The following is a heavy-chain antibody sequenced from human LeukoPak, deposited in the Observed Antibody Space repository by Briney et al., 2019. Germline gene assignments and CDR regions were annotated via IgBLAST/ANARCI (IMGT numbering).Heavy chain of an antibody. J-gene: IGHJ6*04. CDR2: IYHSGST. CDR3: ARDKDTMVRGVISRALDV. CDR1: GGSISSGGYY. V-gene: IGHV4-30-2*01. D-gene: IGHD3-10*01. Sequence: SETLSLTCTVSGGSISSGGYYWSWIRQPPGKGLEWIGYIYHSGSTYYNPSLKSRVTISVDRSKNQFSLKLSSVTAADTAVYYCARDKDTMVRGVISRALDVWGKGTTVTVSS.